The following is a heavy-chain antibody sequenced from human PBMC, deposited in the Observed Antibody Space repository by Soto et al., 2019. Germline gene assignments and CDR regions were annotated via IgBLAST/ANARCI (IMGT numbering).Heavy chain of an antibody. J-gene: IGHJ4*02. Sequence: SETLSLTCTVSGGSISSYYWSWIRQPPGKGLEWIGYIYYSGSTNYNPSLKSRVTISVDTSKNQFSLKLSSVTAAATAVYYCARVSSSSWWGPYYHDSSGYFDYWGQGTLVTVSS. CDR1: GGSISSYY. CDR3: ARVSSSSWWGPYYHDSSGYFDY. D-gene: IGHD3-22*01. CDR2: IYYSGST. V-gene: IGHV4-59*01.